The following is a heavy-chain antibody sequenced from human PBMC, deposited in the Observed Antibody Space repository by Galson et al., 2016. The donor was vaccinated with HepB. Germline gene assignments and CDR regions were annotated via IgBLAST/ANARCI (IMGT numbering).Heavy chain of an antibody. CDR3: AREWFGNTSRDYPFDP. J-gene: IGHJ5*02. CDR1: GYSISNYA. D-gene: IGHD3-10*01. V-gene: IGHV1-18*04. CDR2: IGINNGNT. Sequence: SVKVSCKASGYSISNYALSWVRQAPGQGLEWMGWIGINNGNTKYTDNLQGRVTLTTDTSTNIAYMELRSLRSDDTAVYYCAREWFGNTSRDYPFDPWGQGTLVIVSS.